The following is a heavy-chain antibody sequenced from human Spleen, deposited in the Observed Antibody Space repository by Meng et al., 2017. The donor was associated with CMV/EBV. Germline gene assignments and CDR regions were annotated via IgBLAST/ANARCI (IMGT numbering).Heavy chain of an antibody. CDR1: GLIFSDYY. J-gene: IGHJ4*02. Sequence: SGLIFSDYYMSWIRQAPGKGLEWVSYISNSGSTMDYADSVKGRFTISRDNAKNSLYLQMNSLRAEDTAVYYCTRVVAWFGEVSTVDLWGQGTLVTVSS. CDR2: ISNSGSTM. V-gene: IGHV3-11*04. D-gene: IGHD3-3*01. CDR3: TRVVAWFGEVSTVDL.